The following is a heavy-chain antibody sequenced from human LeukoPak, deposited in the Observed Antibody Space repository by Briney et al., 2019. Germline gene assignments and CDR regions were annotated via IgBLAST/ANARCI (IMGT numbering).Heavy chain of an antibody. CDR3: ARDRGWFTFDS. Sequence: TGGSLRLSCEASGFTFSDSWMTWVRQAPGKGLEWVAHIKEDGTDKQYVDSVKGRFTISRDNAKKSLFLQMNSLRAEDTALYYCARDRGWFTFDSWGRGTRVTVSS. CDR1: GFTFSDSW. V-gene: IGHV3-7*01. J-gene: IGHJ4*02. CDR2: IKEDGTDK. D-gene: IGHD6-19*01.